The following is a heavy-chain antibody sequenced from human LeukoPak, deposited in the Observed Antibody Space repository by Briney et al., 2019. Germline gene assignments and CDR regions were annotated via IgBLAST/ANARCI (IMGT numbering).Heavy chain of an antibody. CDR3: AREGAAALDY. D-gene: IGHD6-13*01. V-gene: IGHV4-34*01. CDR1: GGSFSGYY. CDR2: INHSGST. J-gene: IGHJ4*02. Sequence: PSETLSLTCAVNGGSFSGYYWSWVRQPPGKGLEWIGEINHSGSTNYNPSLKSRVTISVDTSKNQFSLKLSSVTAADTAVYYCAREGAAALDYWGQGTLVTVSS.